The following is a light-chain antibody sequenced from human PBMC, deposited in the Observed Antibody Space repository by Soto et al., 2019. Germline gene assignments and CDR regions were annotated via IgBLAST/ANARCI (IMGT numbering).Light chain of an antibody. CDR2: GAS. J-gene: IGKJ3*01. CDR1: QSVSSNY. Sequence: EIVLTQSPGTLSLSPGERATLSCRASQSVSSNYLAWYQQRPGQAPRLLIFGASYRATGIPDRFSGSGSGTDFTLTISRLEPDDCAVYYCQHYGSSPPEFTLGPGTIVDNK. CDR3: QHYGSSPPEFT. V-gene: IGKV3-20*01.